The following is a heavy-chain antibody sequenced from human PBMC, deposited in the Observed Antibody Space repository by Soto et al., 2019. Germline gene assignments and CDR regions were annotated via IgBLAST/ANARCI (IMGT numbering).Heavy chain of an antibody. V-gene: IGHV3-33*01. CDR3: ALERAVDSDHWFDP. Sequence: QVQLVESGGGVVQPEKSLRLSCAASGFIFSNYGMHWVRQAPGKGLEWVAVIWYDGHKEYYADSVKGRFIISRDNSRNTVYRQMSSLRAEAAAVDYCALERAVDSDHWFDPCGQGPLVTVSS. CDR1: GFIFSNYG. D-gene: IGHD2-15*01. J-gene: IGHJ5*02. CDR2: IWYDGHKE.